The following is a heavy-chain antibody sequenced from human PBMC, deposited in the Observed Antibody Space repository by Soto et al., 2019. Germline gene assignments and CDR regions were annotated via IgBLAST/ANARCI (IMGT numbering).Heavy chain of an antibody. Sequence: QVQLVESGGGVVQPGTSLRISCAASGFTFSTYAMHWVRLAPGKGLEWVAVIAYDGSNKYYADSVKGRFTISRDNSRNTLYLQMNSLRAEDTAVYSCAREGGTYWGQGTQVIVSS. CDR1: GFTFSTYA. J-gene: IGHJ4*02. CDR2: IAYDGSNK. V-gene: IGHV3-30-3*01. CDR3: AREGGTY. D-gene: IGHD3-16*01.